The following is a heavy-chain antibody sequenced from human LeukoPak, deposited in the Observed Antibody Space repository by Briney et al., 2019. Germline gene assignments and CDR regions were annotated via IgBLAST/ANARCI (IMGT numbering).Heavy chain of an antibody. J-gene: IGHJ3*02. CDR3: ARDRDSSSWYAFDI. CDR2: IYYSGST. D-gene: IGHD6-13*01. CDR1: GGPISSYY. Sequence: PSETLSLTCTVSGGPISSYYWSWIRQPPGKGLEWIGYIYYSGSTNYNPSLKSRVTISVDTSKNQFSLKLSSVTAADTAVYYCARDRDSSSWYAFDIWGQGTMVTVSS. V-gene: IGHV4-59*01.